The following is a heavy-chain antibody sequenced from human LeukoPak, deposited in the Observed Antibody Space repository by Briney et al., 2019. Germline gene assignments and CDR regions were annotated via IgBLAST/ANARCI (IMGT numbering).Heavy chain of an antibody. CDR1: GFTFSSYG. D-gene: IGHD6-13*01. V-gene: IGHV3-30*18. CDR2: ISYDGSNK. Sequence: GGPLRLSCAASGFTFSSYGMHWVRQAPGKGLEWVAVISYDGSNKYYADSVKGRFTISRDNSKNTLYLQMNGLRAEDTAVYYCAKDPGSSWYYFDYWGQGTLVTVSS. CDR3: AKDPGSSWYYFDY. J-gene: IGHJ4*02.